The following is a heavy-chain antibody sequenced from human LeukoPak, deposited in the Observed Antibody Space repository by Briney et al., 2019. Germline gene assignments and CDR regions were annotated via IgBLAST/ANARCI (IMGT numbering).Heavy chain of an antibody. J-gene: IGHJ4*02. D-gene: IGHD5-24*01. V-gene: IGHV4-59*08. CDR3: ARHPQSSPVEMATITYYFDY. CDR1: GGSISSYY. CDR2: IYYSGST. Sequence: SETLSLTCTVSGGSISSYYWSWIRQPPGKGLEWIGYIYYSGSTNYNPSLKSRVTISVDTSKNQFSLKLSSVTAVDTAVYYCARHPQSSPVEMATITYYFDYWGQGTLVTVSS.